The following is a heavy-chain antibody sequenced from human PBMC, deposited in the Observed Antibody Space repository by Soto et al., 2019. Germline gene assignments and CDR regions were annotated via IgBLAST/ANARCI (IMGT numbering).Heavy chain of an antibody. CDR2: IYYSGST. J-gene: IGHJ5*02. Sequence: QVQLQESGPGLVKPSQTLSLTCTVSGGSIRSGDCYWNWIRQHPGKGLEWIGYIYYSGSTYYNPSLKSRVTISVDTSKNQFSLKLSSVTAADTAVYYCARASLGYCSSISCRSNWFDPWGQGTLVTVSS. D-gene: IGHD2-2*01. V-gene: IGHV4-31*03. CDR3: ARASLGYCSSISCRSNWFDP. CDR1: GGSIRSGDCY.